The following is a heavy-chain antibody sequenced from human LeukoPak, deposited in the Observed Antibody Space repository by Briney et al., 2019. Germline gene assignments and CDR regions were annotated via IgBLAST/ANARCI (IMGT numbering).Heavy chain of an antibody. CDR3: ARDVEGGTFDI. Sequence: PGGSLRLSCAGSGFTFSTFWMNWVRQAPGRGLEWVANIDQSGGRNNYVDSVKGRFTISRDNAKNSLFLEMSSLRADDTAVYFCARDVEGGTFDIWGQGTTVTVSS. CDR1: GFTFSTFW. CDR2: IDQSGGRN. D-gene: IGHD3-16*01. J-gene: IGHJ3*02. V-gene: IGHV3-7*05.